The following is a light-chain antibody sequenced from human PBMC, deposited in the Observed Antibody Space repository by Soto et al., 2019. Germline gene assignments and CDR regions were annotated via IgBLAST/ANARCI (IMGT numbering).Light chain of an antibody. Sequence: EIVMTQSPATLSVSPGERSTLSCRSSQSVNINLAWYQQKPGQAPRLLIYGTSTRATGVPARFSGSGSGTEFTLTISSLEPEDFAVHYCQQRSNWPPITFGQGTRLEIK. CDR2: GTS. CDR3: QQRSNWPPIT. J-gene: IGKJ5*01. CDR1: QSVNIN. V-gene: IGKV3-15*01.